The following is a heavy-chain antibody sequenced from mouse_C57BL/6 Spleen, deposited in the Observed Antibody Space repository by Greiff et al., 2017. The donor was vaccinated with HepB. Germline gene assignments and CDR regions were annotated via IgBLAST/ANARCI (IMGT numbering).Heavy chain of an antibody. CDR1: GYTFTDYY. CDR2: INPNNGGT. Sequence: VQLQQSGPELVKPGASVKISCKASGYTFTDYYMNWVKQSHGKSLEWIGDINPNNGGTSYNQKFKGKATLTVDKSSSTAYMELRSLTSEDSAVYYCARRGFTTVVADWGQGTLVTVSA. J-gene: IGHJ3*01. D-gene: IGHD1-1*01. CDR3: ARRGFTTVVAD. V-gene: IGHV1-26*01.